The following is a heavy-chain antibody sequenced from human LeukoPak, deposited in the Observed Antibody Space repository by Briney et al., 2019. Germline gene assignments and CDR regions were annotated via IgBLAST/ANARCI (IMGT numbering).Heavy chain of an antibody. Sequence: GTSVKVSCKVSGYTLTELSMHWVRQAPGKGLEWMGGFDPEDGETIYAQKFQGRVTMTEDTSTDTAYMELSSLRSEDTAVYYCATMSIDDSSGYYYFDYWGQGTLVTVSS. CDR3: ATMSIDDSSGYYYFDY. CDR1: GYTLTELS. D-gene: IGHD3-22*01. J-gene: IGHJ4*02. V-gene: IGHV1-24*01. CDR2: FDPEDGET.